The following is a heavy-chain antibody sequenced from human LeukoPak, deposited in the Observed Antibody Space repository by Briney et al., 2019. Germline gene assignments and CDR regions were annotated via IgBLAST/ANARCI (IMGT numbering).Heavy chain of an antibody. D-gene: IGHD6-19*01. J-gene: IGHJ4*02. CDR2: ISGSGGST. V-gene: IGHV3-23*01. CDR3: AKVRLGYSSGWYGY. Sequence: GGSLRLSCAASGFTFSSYAMSWVRQAPGEGLEWVSAISGSGGSTYYADSVKGRFTISRDNSKNTLYLQMNSLRAEDTAVHYCAKVRLGYSSGWYGYWGQGTLVTVSS. CDR1: GFTFSSYA.